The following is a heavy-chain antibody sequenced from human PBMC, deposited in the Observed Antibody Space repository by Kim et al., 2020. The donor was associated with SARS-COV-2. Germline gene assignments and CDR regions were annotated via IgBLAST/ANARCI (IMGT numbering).Heavy chain of an antibody. CDR2: ISSNGGST. Sequence: GGSLRLSCAASGFTFSSYAMHWVRQAPGKGLEYVSAISSNGGSTYYANSVKGRFTISRDNSKNTLYLQMGSLRAEDMAVYYCARDSAITIFGVVIINYYYGMDVSGQGTTVTVSS. CDR3: ARDSAITIFGVVIINYYYGMDV. J-gene: IGHJ6*02. V-gene: IGHV3-64*01. CDR1: GFTFSSYA. D-gene: IGHD3-3*01.